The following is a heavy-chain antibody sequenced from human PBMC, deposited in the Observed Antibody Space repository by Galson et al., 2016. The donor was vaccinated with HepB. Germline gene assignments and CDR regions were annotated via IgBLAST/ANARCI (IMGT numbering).Heavy chain of an antibody. CDR2: IYWDDDK. CDR3: AHSHCEWEPLPHEYFDY. D-gene: IGHD1-26*01. CDR1: GFSLTTSGVG. V-gene: IGHV2-5*02. J-gene: IGHJ4*02. Sequence: PALVKPTQTVTLTCTFSGFSLTTSGVGVGWIRQPPGKALEWLALIYWDDDKRYSPSLKSRLTITKDTSKNQVVLTMTNMDPVDTATYYCAHSHCEWEPLPHEYFDYWGQGTLVTVSS.